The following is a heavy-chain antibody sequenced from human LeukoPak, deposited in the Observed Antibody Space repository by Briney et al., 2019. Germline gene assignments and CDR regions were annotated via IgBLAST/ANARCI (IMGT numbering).Heavy chain of an antibody. CDR3: ARHAGGVGLPNWFDP. J-gene: IGHJ5*02. V-gene: IGHV4-39*01. D-gene: IGHD5-18*01. Sequence: SETLSLTCTVSGGSISSSSYYWGWIRQTPGKGLEWIGSIYYSGSTYYNPSLKSRVTISVDTSRNQFSLKLSSVTAADTAVYYCARHAGGVGLPNWFDPWGQGTLVTVSS. CDR1: GGSISSSSYY. CDR2: IYYSGST.